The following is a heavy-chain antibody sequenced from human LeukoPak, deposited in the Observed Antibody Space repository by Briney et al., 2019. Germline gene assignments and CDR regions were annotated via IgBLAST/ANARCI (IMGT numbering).Heavy chain of an antibody. CDR3: AKGAVDIVVVPAYYYYYYMDV. CDR1: GFTFSSYA. Sequence: PGGSLRLSCAASGFTFSSYAMSWVRQAPGEGLEWVSAISGSGGSTYYADSVKGRFTISRDNSKSTLYLQMNSLRAEDTAVYYCAKGAVDIVVVPAYYYYYYMDVWGKGTTVTVSS. J-gene: IGHJ6*03. V-gene: IGHV3-23*01. D-gene: IGHD2-2*01. CDR2: ISGSGGST.